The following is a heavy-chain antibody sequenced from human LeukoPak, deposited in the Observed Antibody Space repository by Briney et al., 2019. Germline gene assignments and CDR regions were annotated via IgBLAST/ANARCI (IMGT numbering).Heavy chain of an antibody. J-gene: IGHJ4*02. Sequence: GGSLRLSCATSGFIFSHYAMNWVRQAPGKGLEWVSTITDISDRTYYADSVKGRFTISRDNSENTLYLQMNSLRVEDTAIYYCARARTYCTVTSCSYDYWGQGALVTVSS. D-gene: IGHD2-2*01. CDR3: ARARTYCTVTSCSYDY. CDR2: ITDISDRT. V-gene: IGHV3-23*01. CDR1: GFIFSHYA.